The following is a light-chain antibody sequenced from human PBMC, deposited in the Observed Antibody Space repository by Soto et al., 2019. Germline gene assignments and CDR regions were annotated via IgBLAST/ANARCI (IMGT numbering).Light chain of an antibody. CDR3: QQYNDSFPYT. CDR2: KAS. Sequence: DIQMTQSPSTLSASVGDRVTITCRASQSISSWLAWYQQKPGTAPKLLIYKASTLESGVPSRFSGIRSGTEFTLSVSSLQPDDFATYYCQQYNDSFPYTFGQGTQLEIK. J-gene: IGKJ2*01. CDR1: QSISSW. V-gene: IGKV1-5*03.